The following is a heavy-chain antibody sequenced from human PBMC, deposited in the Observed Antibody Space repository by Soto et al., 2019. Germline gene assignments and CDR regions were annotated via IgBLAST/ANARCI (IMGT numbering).Heavy chain of an antibody. D-gene: IGHD7-27*01. Sequence: ASVKVSCKASGYTFTGYYMYWVRQAPGQGLEWMGWINPNSGGTNYAQKFQGRVTMTRDTSISTAYMELSRLRSDDTAVYYCARGGPWGDWYFDLWGRGTLVTVSS. CDR1: GYTFTGYY. CDR3: ARGGPWGDWYFDL. CDR2: INPNSGGT. V-gene: IGHV1-2*02. J-gene: IGHJ2*01.